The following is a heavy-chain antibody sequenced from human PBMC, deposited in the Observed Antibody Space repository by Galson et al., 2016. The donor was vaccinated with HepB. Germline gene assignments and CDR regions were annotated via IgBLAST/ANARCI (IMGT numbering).Heavy chain of an antibody. J-gene: IGHJ4*02. CDR3: AKLGGTFDRGVDWDY. D-gene: IGHD3-9*01. Sequence: SLRLSCAASGFTFSSYAMCWVRQAPGKGLEWVSAITGSGGSTFYADSVTGRFTISRDNSRNSLYLQMNSLRADDTAVYYCAKLGGTFDRGVDWDYWGQGSLVTVSS. CDR1: GFTFSSYA. V-gene: IGHV3-23*01. CDR2: ITGSGGST.